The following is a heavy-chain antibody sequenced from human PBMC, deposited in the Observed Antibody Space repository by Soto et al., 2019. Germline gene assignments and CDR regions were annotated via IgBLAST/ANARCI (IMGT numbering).Heavy chain of an antibody. CDR3: ARENYGNYYFDY. J-gene: IGHJ4*02. V-gene: IGHV3-30-3*01. CDR1: GFTFSSFA. CDR2: ISYDGSNK. Sequence: VQLVESGGGVVQPGRSLGLSCAASGFTFSSFAMHWVRQAPGEGLEWVAIISYDGSNKFYADSVKGRFTVSRDNSKNTLYLQMNSLRAEDTAVYYCARENYGNYYFDYWGQGTLVTVSS. D-gene: IGHD4-17*01.